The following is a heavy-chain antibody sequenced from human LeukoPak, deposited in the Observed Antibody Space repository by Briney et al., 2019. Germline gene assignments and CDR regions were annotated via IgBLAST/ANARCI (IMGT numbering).Heavy chain of an antibody. CDR3: ARASSSSHYFDY. CDR2: IYYSGIT. CDR1: GGFISSYY. V-gene: IGHV4-59*08. D-gene: IGHD6-6*01. Sequence: SETLSLTCTVSGGFISSYYWTWIRQLPGKGLEWIGYIYYSGITNYNPSLKSRVTISVDTSKNQFSLKLSSVTAADTAVYYCARASSSSHYFDYWGQGTLVTVSS. J-gene: IGHJ4*02.